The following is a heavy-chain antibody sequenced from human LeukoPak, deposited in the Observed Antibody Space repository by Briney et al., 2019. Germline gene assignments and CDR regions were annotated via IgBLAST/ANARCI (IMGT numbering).Heavy chain of an antibody. CDR3: ATEVARHCFDY. CDR2: ISAYNGNT. D-gene: IGHD5-12*01. CDR1: GYTFTFYY. V-gene: IGHV1-18*04. Sequence: ASVRVSCKASGYTFTFYYIHWVRQAPGQGLEWMGWISAYNGNTNYAQKLQGRVTMTTDTSTSTAYMEMRSLRSEDTAVYYCATEVARHCFDYWGQGTLVTVSS. J-gene: IGHJ4*02.